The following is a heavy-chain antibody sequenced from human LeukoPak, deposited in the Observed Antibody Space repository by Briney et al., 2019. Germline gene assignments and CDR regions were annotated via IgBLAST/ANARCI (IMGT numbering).Heavy chain of an antibody. Sequence: SVKVSCKASGGTFSSYAISWVRPAPGQGLEWMGRIISIFGAANYAQKFQGRVTITTDESTSTAYMELSSLRSEDTAVYYCASGIAAALAFVYWGQGTMVTVSS. J-gene: IGHJ4*02. V-gene: IGHV1-69*05. CDR3: ASGIAAALAFVY. CDR2: IISIFGAA. CDR1: GGTFSSYA. D-gene: IGHD6-13*01.